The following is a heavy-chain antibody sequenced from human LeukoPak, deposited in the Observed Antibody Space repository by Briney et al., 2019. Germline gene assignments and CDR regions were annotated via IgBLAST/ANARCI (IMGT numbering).Heavy chain of an antibody. J-gene: IGHJ4*02. V-gene: IGHV1-8*03. CDR2: MYPNSGNT. D-gene: IGHD1-26*01. Sequence: GASVTVSCMASGYTFTSYDINWVRQAPGQGREGMGWMYPNSGNTGYAQKFQGRVTITRNTSISTAYMELSSLRSEDTAVYYCARGRVRGALSGSYGYWGQGALVTVSS. CDR1: GYTFTSYD. CDR3: ARGRVRGALSGSYGY.